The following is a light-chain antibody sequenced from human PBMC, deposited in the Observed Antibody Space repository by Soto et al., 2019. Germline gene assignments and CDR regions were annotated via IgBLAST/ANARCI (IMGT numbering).Light chain of an antibody. CDR1: QSVSSY. V-gene: IGKV3-11*01. J-gene: IGKJ5*01. CDR3: PPRPNCPPFT. Sequence: EVGLTHSPGTLFWSPGERATLSCRASQSVSSYLAWYQQKPGQAPRPLIYDASTMDTGIPARFSGSGSGTDFTLTIRSLEPEDFAVSYCPPRPNCPPFTSGQGTRREIK. CDR2: DAS.